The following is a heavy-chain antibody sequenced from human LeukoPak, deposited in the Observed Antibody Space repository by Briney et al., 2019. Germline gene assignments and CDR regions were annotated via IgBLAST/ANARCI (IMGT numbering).Heavy chain of an antibody. D-gene: IGHD2/OR15-2a*01. CDR2: INHSGST. CDR3: ARVSSDRHVDY. CDR1: GDSVSSGNYY. J-gene: IGHJ4*02. Sequence: SETLSLTCTVSGDSVSSGNYYWSWLRQPPGTGLEWIGEINHSGSTNYNPSLKSRVTISVDTSKNQFSLKLSSVTAADTAVYYCARVSSDRHVDYWGQGTLVTVSS. V-gene: IGHV4-39*07.